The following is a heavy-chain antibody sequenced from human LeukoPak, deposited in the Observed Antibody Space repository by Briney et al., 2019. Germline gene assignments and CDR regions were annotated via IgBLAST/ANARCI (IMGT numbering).Heavy chain of an antibody. J-gene: IGHJ3*02. CDR3: ARRVVSVRALADAFDI. Sequence: SETLSLTCAVYGGSFSGYYWSWIRQPPGKGLEWIGEINHSGSTNYNPSLKSRVTISVDTSKNQFSLKLSSVTAADTAVYYCARRVVSVRALADAFDIWGQGTMVTVSS. V-gene: IGHV4-34*01. CDR2: INHSGST. CDR1: GGSFSGYY. D-gene: IGHD2-15*01.